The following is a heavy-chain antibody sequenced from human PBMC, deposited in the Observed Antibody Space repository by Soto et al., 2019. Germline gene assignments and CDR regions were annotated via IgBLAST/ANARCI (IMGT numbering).Heavy chain of an antibody. CDR2: IYYSGST. J-gene: IGHJ4*02. Sequence: SETLSLTCTVSGGSISSYYWSWIRQPPGKGLEWIGYIYYSGSTNYNPSLKSRVTISVDTSNNQFSLKLSSVTAADAAVYYCARRWGAAFDYWGQGTLVTV. CDR1: GGSISSYY. CDR3: ARRWGAAFDY. D-gene: IGHD1-26*01. V-gene: IGHV4-59*08.